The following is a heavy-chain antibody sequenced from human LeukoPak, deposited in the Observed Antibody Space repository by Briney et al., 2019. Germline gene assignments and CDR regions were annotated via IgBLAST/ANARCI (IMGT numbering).Heavy chain of an antibody. V-gene: IGHV3-72*01. CDR3: VRHRYCSSTSCYGAFDI. Sequence: GGSLRLSCAASGFTLSDHFLDWVRQAPGKGLESVGRSRNKANSYSTDYAASVKGRFTFSRDDSKNSLFLQMNSLKTEDTAVYYCVRHRYCSSTSCYGAFDIWGQGTMVTVSS. J-gene: IGHJ3*02. D-gene: IGHD2-2*01. CDR2: SRNKANSYST. CDR1: GFTLSDHF.